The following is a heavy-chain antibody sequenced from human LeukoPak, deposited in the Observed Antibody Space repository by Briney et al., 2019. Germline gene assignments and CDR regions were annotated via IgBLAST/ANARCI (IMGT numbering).Heavy chain of an antibody. CDR3: ARVHFVVSVTSVPFDC. CDR2: ITNSASTM. CDR1: GFTFSTYS. D-gene: IGHD4-17*01. Sequence: GGSLRLSCEASGFTFSTYSMNWVRQAPGKGLEWISYITNSASTMYYADSVKGRFTISRDNAKNSLYLQMNSLRDEDTAVYYCARVHFVVSVTSVPFDCWGQGTLVTVSS. J-gene: IGHJ4*02. V-gene: IGHV3-48*02.